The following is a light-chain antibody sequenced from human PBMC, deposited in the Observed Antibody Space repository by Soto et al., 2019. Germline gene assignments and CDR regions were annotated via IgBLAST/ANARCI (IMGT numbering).Light chain of an antibody. CDR1: QSISTY. CDR3: QQYNSYSQT. CDR2: DAS. V-gene: IGKV1-5*01. Sequence: DIQMTQSPSTLSASVGDRVTITCRATQSISTYLAWYQQKPGKAPTLLIYDASSLESGVPSRFSGSGSGTEFTLTISSLQPDDFAAYYCQQYNSYSQTFGQGTKVEVK. J-gene: IGKJ1*01.